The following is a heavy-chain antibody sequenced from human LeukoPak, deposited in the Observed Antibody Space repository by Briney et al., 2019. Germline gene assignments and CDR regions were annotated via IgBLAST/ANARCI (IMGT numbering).Heavy chain of an antibody. Sequence: SQTLSLTCTVTGTSIRSGSYYWNWIRQAAGKGLEWIGRMYIGGRTTYNPSLKSRVTISLETTENQFSLRLRSVTAADTAVYFCAREPTQPLRFGEFHPFDNWGQGTLVTVSS. CDR1: GTSIRSGSYY. D-gene: IGHD3-10*01. J-gene: IGHJ4*02. CDR2: MYIGGRT. CDR3: AREPTQPLRFGEFHPFDN. V-gene: IGHV4-61*02.